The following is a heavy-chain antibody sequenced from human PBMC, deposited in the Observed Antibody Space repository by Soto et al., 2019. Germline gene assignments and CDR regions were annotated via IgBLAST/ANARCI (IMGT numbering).Heavy chain of an antibody. CDR1: GFTFSSYA. CDR2: ISSDGSNK. D-gene: IGHD4-17*01. CDR3: ASVPGYGGLSWYVDL. V-gene: IGHV3-30-3*01. Sequence: QVQLVESGGGVVQPGRSLRLSCAASGFTFSSYALLWVRQAPGKGLEWVAVISSDGSNKYHADSVKGRFTISRDNSKNTLCLQMNSMRPEDTGVYYWASVPGYGGLSWYVDLWGRGTVVIVSS. J-gene: IGHJ2*01.